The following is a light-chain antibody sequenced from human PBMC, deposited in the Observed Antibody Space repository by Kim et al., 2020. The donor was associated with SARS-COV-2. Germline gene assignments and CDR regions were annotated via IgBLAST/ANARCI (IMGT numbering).Light chain of an antibody. Sequence: DIQLTQSPSSLSAFVGDRVTITCRASQDISSYLAWYQQKPGKAPKLLIYAASTLQSGVPSRFSGSGSGTDFTLAIIRLQSEDFATYKCHQFNSYPLTLGGGTKVDSK. J-gene: IGKJ4*02. CDR1: QDISSY. CDR3: HQFNSYPLT. CDR2: AAS. V-gene: IGKV1-9*01.